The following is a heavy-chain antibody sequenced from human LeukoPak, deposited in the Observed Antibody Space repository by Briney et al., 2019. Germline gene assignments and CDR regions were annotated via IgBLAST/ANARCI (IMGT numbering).Heavy chain of an antibody. CDR2: ISYDGSNK. CDR3: AKEAWYDSSGYFNWFDP. Sequence: GGSLRLSCAASGFTFSSYAMHWVRQAPGKGLEWVAVISYDGSNKYYADSVKGRFTISRDNSKNTLYLQMNSLRAEDTAVYYCAKEAWYDSSGYFNWFDPWGQGTLVTVSS. V-gene: IGHV3-30*04. CDR1: GFTFSSYA. D-gene: IGHD3-22*01. J-gene: IGHJ5*02.